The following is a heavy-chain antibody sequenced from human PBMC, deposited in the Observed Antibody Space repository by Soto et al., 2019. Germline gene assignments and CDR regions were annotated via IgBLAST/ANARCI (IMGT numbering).Heavy chain of an antibody. Sequence: ASVKVSCKASGGTFSSYTISWVRQAPGQGLEWMGRINPNSGGTNYAQKFQGWVTMTRDTSISTAYMELSRLRSDDTAVYYCARAVDTATVDNWFDPWGQGTLVTVSS. D-gene: IGHD5-18*01. J-gene: IGHJ5*02. CDR3: ARAVDTATVDNWFDP. V-gene: IGHV1-2*04. CDR2: INPNSGGT. CDR1: GGTFSSYT.